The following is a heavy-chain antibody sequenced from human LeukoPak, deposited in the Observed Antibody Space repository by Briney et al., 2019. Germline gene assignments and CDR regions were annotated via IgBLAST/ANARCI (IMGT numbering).Heavy chain of an antibody. D-gene: IGHD6-13*01. CDR1: GFTFSSYS. CDR2: ISWDGGST. J-gene: IGHJ4*02. Sequence: GGSLRLSCAASGFTFSSYSMNWVRQAPGKGLEWVSLISWDGGSTYYADSVKGRFTISRDNSKNSLYLQMNSLRAEDTALYYCAAADFFSDYWGQGTLVTVSS. CDR3: AAADFFSDY. V-gene: IGHV3-43D*03.